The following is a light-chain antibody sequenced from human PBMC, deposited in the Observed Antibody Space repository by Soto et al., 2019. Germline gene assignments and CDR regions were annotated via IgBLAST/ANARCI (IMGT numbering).Light chain of an antibody. CDR3: QQYGRSPWT. CDR2: GAS. CDR1: ESVSSNF. V-gene: IGKV3-20*01. J-gene: IGKJ1*01. Sequence: EIVLTQSPGTLSLSPGERATLSCRASESVSSNFLAWYQQKFGQAPRLLIYGASSGASGIPDRFSGSGSGTDFTLTIDRLEPEDFAIYFCQQYGRSPWTFGQGTKVEI.